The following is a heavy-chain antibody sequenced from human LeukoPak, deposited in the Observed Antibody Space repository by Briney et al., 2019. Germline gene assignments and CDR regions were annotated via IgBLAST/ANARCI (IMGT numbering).Heavy chain of an antibody. V-gene: IGHV4-59*08. CDR2: IYYSGST. CDR3: ATWAQDCSGGSCYSGFFDY. D-gene: IGHD2-15*01. CDR1: GGSISSYY. Sequence: PSETLSLTCTVSGGSISSYYWSWIRQPPGKGLEWIGYIYYSGSTNYNPSLKSRVTISVDTSKNQFSLKLSSVTAADTAVYYCATWAQDCSGGSCYSGFFDYWGQGTLVTVSS. J-gene: IGHJ4*02.